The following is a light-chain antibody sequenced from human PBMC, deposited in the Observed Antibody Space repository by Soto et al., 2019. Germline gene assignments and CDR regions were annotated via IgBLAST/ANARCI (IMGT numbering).Light chain of an antibody. J-gene: IGLJ3*02. CDR2: GFN. CDR1: SSNIGSHT. V-gene: IGLV1-44*01. CDR3: ATWDDRLSGWV. Sequence: QSVLTQAPSASGTPGQTVTISCSGGSSNIGSHTVKWYQHFPGTAPKLLIFGFNQRPSGVPDRFSGSKSGTSASLAISGLQSEDEAHYYCATWDDRLSGWVFGGGTKVTVL.